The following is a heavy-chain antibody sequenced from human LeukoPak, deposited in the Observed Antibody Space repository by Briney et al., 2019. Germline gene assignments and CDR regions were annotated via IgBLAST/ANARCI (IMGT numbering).Heavy chain of an antibody. Sequence: GGSLRLSRAASGFTFSSYGMHWVRQAPGKGLEWVAVISYDGSNKYYADSVKGRFTISRDNSKNTLYLQMNSLRAEDTAVYYCAKDAQSGPEPYFDYWGQGTLVTVSS. CDR3: AKDAQSGPEPYFDY. V-gene: IGHV3-30*18. J-gene: IGHJ4*02. D-gene: IGHD5-12*01. CDR1: GFTFSSYG. CDR2: ISYDGSNK.